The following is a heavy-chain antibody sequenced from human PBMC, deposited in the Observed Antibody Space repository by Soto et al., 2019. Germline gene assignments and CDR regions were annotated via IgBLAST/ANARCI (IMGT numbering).Heavy chain of an antibody. Sequence: QVQVVQSGAEVKKPGSSVKVSCKASGGTFSSYAISWVRQAPGQGLEWMGGIIPIFGTANYAQKFQGRVTITADKSTSTAYMELSSLRSEDTAVYYCAREGQVLGYYYYGMDVWGQGTTVTVSS. J-gene: IGHJ6*02. CDR3: AREGQVLGYYYYGMDV. V-gene: IGHV1-69*06. CDR2: IIPIFGTA. D-gene: IGHD1-20*01. CDR1: GGTFSSYA.